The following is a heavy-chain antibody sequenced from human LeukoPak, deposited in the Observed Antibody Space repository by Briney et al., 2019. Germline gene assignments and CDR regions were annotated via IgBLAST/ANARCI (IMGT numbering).Heavy chain of an antibody. V-gene: IGHV1-2*02. Sequence: ASVKVSCKASGYTFTGYYMHWVRQAPGQGLEWMGWINPNSGGTNYAQKFQGRVTMTRDTSISTAYMELSRLRSDDTAVYYCARDPDTAMVTGRYYYYYMDVWGKGTTVTVSS. J-gene: IGHJ6*03. D-gene: IGHD5-18*01. CDR3: ARDPDTAMVTGRYYYYYMDV. CDR2: INPNSGGT. CDR1: GYTFTGYY.